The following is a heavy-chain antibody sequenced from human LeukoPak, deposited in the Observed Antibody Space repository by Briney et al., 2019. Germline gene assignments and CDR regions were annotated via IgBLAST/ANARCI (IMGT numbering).Heavy chain of an antibody. Sequence: SETLSLTCAVYGGSFSGYYWSWIRQPPGKGLEWIWEINHSGSTNYNPSLKSRVTISVDTSKNQFSLKLSSVTAADTAVYYCARLGVWGSYRYTGHYFQHWGQGTLVTVSS. D-gene: IGHD3-16*02. V-gene: IGHV4-34*01. CDR3: ARLGVWGSYRYTGHYFQH. CDR1: GGSFSGYY. CDR2: INHSGST. J-gene: IGHJ1*01.